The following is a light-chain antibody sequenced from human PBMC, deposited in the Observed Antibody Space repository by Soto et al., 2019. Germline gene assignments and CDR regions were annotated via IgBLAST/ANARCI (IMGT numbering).Light chain of an antibody. CDR2: EVT. CDR3: NSYVGSNNYV. CDR1: ASDIGRYNY. Sequence: QSALTQPPSASGTPGQSVTISCIGSASDIGRYNYFSWYRHHPGKAPKLIIYEVTKRPSGVPDRFSGSKSGNTASLTVSGLEADDEADYYCNSYVGSNNYVFGTGTTVPVL. V-gene: IGLV2-8*01. J-gene: IGLJ1*01.